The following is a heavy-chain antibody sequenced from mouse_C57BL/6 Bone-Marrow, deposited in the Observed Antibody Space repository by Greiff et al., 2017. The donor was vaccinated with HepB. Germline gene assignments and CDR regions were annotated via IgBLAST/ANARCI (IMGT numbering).Heavy chain of an antibody. J-gene: IGHJ4*01. D-gene: IGHD2-5*01. CDR1: EYEFPSHD. CDR2: INSDGGST. CDR3: ASTIVTTDAMDY. V-gene: IGHV5-2*01. Sequence: EVHLVESGGGLVQPGESLKLSCESNEYEFPSHDMSWVRKTPEKRLELVAAINSDGGSTYYPDTMERRFIISRDNTKKTLYLQMSSLRSEDTAVYYCASTIVTTDAMDYWGQGTSVTVSS.